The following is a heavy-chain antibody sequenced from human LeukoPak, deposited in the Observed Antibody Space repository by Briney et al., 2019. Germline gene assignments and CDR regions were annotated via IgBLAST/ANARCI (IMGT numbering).Heavy chain of an antibody. CDR3: AKDNYGVVPALIDY. CDR2: ISGSGGST. J-gene: IGHJ4*02. D-gene: IGHD2-2*01. Sequence: PGGSLRLSCAASGFTFSSYAMNWVRQAPGKGLEWVSGISGSGGSTYYADSVKGRFTISRDNSKNTLYVQMNSLRGEDTAVYYCAKDNYGVVPALIDYWGQGTLVPVSS. CDR1: GFTFSSYA. V-gene: IGHV3-23*01.